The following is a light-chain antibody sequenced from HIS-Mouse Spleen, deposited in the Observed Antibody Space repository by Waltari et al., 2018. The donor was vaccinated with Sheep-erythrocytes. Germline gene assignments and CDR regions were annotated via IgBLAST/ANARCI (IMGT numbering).Light chain of an antibody. J-gene: IGLJ3*02. V-gene: IGLV2-14*03. CDR1: SSDVGGYNY. CDR3: SSYTSSSTWV. Sequence: SPGQSITISCTGTSSDVGGYNYVSGYQQHPGKAPKLMIYDVSNRPSGVSNRFSGSKSGNTASLTISGLQAEDEADYYCSSYTSSSTWVFGGGTKLTVL. CDR2: DVS.